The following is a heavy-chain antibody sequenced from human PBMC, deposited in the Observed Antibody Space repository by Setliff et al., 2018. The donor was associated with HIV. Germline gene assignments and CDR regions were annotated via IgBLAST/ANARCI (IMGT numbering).Heavy chain of an antibody. CDR1: GFTFDDYA. D-gene: IGHD3-3*01. CDR3: AKDNGLQFLDWLSRFDI. V-gene: IGHV3-9*01. J-gene: IGHJ3*02. CDR2: ISWNSGNI. Sequence: GGSLRLSCAASGFTFDDYAMHWVRQPPGKGLEWVSGISWNSGNIAYAGSVKGRFTISRDNARNSLYLQMNSLRAEDTALYYCAKDNGLQFLDWLSRFDIWGQGTMVTVSS.